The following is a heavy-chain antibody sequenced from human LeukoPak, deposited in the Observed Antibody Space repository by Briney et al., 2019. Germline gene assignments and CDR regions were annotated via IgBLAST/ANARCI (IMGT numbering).Heavy chain of an antibody. D-gene: IGHD1-26*01. J-gene: IGHJ6*03. CDR1: GFTFSSYA. V-gene: IGHV3-30-3*01. Sequence: GGSLRLSCAASGFTFSSYAMHWVRQAPGKGLEWVAVVSHDGSDKYYADSVKGRFTISRDNSKNTLYLQMNSLRAEDTAVYYCAKAVGAYQHMDVWGKGTTVTVSS. CDR3: AKAVGAYQHMDV. CDR2: VSHDGSDK.